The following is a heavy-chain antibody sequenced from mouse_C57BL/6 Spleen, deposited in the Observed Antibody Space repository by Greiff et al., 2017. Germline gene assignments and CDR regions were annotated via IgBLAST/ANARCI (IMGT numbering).Heavy chain of an antibody. CDR3: ARYPLYEYDWGYYYAMDY. V-gene: IGHV7-3*01. CDR2: IRNKANGYTT. CDR1: GFTFTDYY. D-gene: IGHD2-4*01. J-gene: IGHJ4*01. Sequence: EVKLVESGGGLVQPGGSLSLSCAASGFTFTDYYMRWVRQTPGKALEWLGFIRNKANGYTTEYSASVKGRFTISRDNSQSILSLQMNALRAEDSATYYCARYPLYEYDWGYYYAMDYWGQGTSVTVSS.